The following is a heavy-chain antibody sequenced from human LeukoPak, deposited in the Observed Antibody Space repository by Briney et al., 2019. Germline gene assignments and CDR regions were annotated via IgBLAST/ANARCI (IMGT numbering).Heavy chain of an antibody. CDR3: ARAGSFRFDY. Sequence: GGSLRLSCAASGFTFSDYWLHWVRQAPGKGLVWVSRINTDGSTINYAGSVKGRFTISRDDAKNTLYLQMNDLRAEDTAVYYCARAGSFRFDYWGQGTLVTVSS. V-gene: IGHV3-74*01. CDR2: INTDGSTI. J-gene: IGHJ4*02. CDR1: GFTFSDYW. D-gene: IGHD3-10*01.